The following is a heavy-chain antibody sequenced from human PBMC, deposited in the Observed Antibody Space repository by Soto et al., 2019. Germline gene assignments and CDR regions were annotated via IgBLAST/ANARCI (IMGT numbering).Heavy chain of an antibody. V-gene: IGHV3-11*01. CDR1: GFVFSDYY. D-gene: IGHD1-1*01. CDR3: ARRLTGRTTGDWFDP. J-gene: IGHJ5*02. Sequence: VQLVESGGGLVKPGGSLRLSCAASGFVFSDYYMTWIRQAPGKGLEWISDISSGGAVSNFADSVRGRFTISRANTNTSLYLQMNNLRAEDTAIYYCARRLTGRTTGDWFDPWGQGTLVTVSS. CDR2: ISSGGAVS.